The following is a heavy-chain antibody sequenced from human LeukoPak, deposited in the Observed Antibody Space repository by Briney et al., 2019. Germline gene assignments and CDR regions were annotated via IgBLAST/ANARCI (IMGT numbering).Heavy chain of an antibody. Sequence: GGSLRLSCAAPGFTFSSYTMNRVRQAPGKGLEWVSSISSYSSNIYYADSVKGRFTISRDIAKNSLYLQMNSLRVEDKAVYYCERVHLDYSDFDYWGQGTLVTVSS. J-gene: IGHJ4*02. CDR2: ISSYSSNI. CDR3: ERVHLDYSDFDY. V-gene: IGHV3-21*01. D-gene: IGHD4-11*01. CDR1: GFTFSSYT.